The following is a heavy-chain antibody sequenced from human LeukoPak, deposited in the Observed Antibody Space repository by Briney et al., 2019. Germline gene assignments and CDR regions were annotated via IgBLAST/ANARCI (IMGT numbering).Heavy chain of an antibody. D-gene: IGHD6-13*01. CDR2: IKQDGSEK. Sequence: GGSLRLSCAASGFTFSSYWMSWVRQAPGKGLEWVANIKQDGSEKYYVDSVKGRFTISRDNAKNSLYLQMNSLRAEDTAVYYCARIPGYSSSWYGYYYYYMDVWGKGTTVTVSS. CDR3: ARIPGYSSSWYGYYYYYMDV. J-gene: IGHJ6*03. CDR1: GFTFSSYW. V-gene: IGHV3-7*01.